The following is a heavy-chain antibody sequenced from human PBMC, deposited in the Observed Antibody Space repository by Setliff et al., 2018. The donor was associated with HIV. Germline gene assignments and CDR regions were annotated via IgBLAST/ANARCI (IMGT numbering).Heavy chain of an antibody. CDR1: GVSISDHY. CDR2: IYSSGTT. D-gene: IGHD3-10*01. V-gene: IGHV4-4*09. J-gene: IGHJ4*02. CDR3: ARLIHTGLLQGFWIHLRRPLHKWPMIRGVTAFDH. Sequence: PSETLSLTCFVSGVSISDHYWGWIRQPPGKGLEWIGYIYSSGTTQYNPSVESRVTMSLDTSRDQFSLNLRSVTAADTAVYFCARLIHTGLLQGFWIHLRRPLHKWPMIRGVTAFDHWGPGTLVTVSS.